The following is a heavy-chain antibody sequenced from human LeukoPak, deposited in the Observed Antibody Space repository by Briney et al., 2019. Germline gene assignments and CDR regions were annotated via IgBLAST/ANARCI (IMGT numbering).Heavy chain of an antibody. D-gene: IGHD3-3*01. Sequence: PGGSLRLSCAASGFTFSSYAMSWVRQAPGKGLEWVSSISGSGGSTYYADSVKGRFTISRDNSKNTLYLQMNSLRAEDTAVYYCAKGDHYDSWSGYSWFDPWGQGTLVTVSS. CDR3: AKGDHYDSWSGYSWFDP. V-gene: IGHV3-23*01. J-gene: IGHJ5*02. CDR2: ISGSGGST. CDR1: GFTFSSYA.